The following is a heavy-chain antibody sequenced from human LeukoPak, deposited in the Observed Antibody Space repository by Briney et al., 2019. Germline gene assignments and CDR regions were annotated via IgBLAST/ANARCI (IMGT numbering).Heavy chain of an antibody. CDR3: ARASCGGGTCYDSRGWFDP. J-gene: IGHJ5*02. Sequence: SETLSLTCTVSGDSISSSSYYWGWIRQPPGEGLEWIASIYYSGSTYYNPSLKSRVIISVDTSKNQFSLKVTSVTAADTAVYYCARASCGGGTCYDSRGWFDPWGQGTLVTVSS. D-gene: IGHD2-15*01. CDR1: GDSISSSSYY. CDR2: IYYSGST. V-gene: IGHV4-39*01.